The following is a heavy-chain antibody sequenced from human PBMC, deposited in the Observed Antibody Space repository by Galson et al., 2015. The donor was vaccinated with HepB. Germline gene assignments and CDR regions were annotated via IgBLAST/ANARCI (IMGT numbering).Heavy chain of an antibody. CDR1: GTSFSAYY. CDR2: INHSGST. D-gene: IGHD4/OR15-4a*01. J-gene: IGHJ5*02. Sequence: SETLSLTCAVYGTSFSAYYWNWIRQPPGKGLEWIGEINHSGSTTYNPSLKSRVTISVDTSRNQISLKLTSVTAADTAVYCCARGRRGAFDPWGQGTLVTVSS. V-gene: IGHV4-34*01. CDR3: ARGRRGAFDP.